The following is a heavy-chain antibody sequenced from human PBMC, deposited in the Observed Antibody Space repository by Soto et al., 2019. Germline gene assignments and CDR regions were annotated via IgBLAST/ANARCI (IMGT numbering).Heavy chain of an antibody. D-gene: IGHD3-9*01. Sequence: PSETLSLTCTVSGGSISSYYWSWIRQPPGKGLEWIGSIYYSGSTYYNPSLKSRVTISVDTSKNQFSLKLSSVTAADTAVYYCARHIYLAISRNNTYYDILTGCWFDPWGQGTLVTVSS. J-gene: IGHJ5*02. CDR2: IYYSGST. CDR1: GGSISSYY. V-gene: IGHV4-39*01. CDR3: ARHIYLAISRNNTYYDILTGCWFDP.